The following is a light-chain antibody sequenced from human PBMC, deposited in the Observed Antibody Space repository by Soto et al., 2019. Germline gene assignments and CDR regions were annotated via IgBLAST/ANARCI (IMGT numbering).Light chain of an antibody. J-gene: IGKJ1*01. CDR1: ESVSNN. CDR3: QQYNNWPPWT. V-gene: IGKV3-15*01. CDR2: DAS. Sequence: ILMTQSPATLSVSPGERATLSCRASESVSNNLAWYQQKPGQAPRLLIYDASTRATGIPARFSGSGSGTEFTLTISGLQSEEFAVYYCQQYNNWPPWTFGQGTKVEIK.